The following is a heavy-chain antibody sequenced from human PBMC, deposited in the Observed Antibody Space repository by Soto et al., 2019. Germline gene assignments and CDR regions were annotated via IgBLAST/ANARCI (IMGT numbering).Heavy chain of an antibody. J-gene: IGHJ6*02. CDR2: IYYSGST. V-gene: IGHV4-59*01. CDR3: ARKSTMAVLVLFRHQPYGLDV. Sequence: SETLSLTCTVSGGSMSRYYWSWSRQPPGKGLEWIGYIYYSGSTNYNPSLKSRVTISVDTSKNQFSLKLSSVTAADTAVYYCARKSTMAVLVLFRHQPYGLDVWGPGPTLTVSS. CDR1: GGSMSRYY. D-gene: IGHD3-10*01.